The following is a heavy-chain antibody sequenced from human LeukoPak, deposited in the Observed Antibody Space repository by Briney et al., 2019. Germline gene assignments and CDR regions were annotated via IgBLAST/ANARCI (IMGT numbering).Heavy chain of an antibody. Sequence: ASVKVSCKASGYTFTGYYMHWARQAPGQGLEWMGWINPNSGGTNYAQKFQGRVTMTRDTSISTAYMELSRLRSDDTAVYYCAAGYSGSYLRFDYWGQGTLVTVSS. CDR2: INPNSGGT. J-gene: IGHJ4*02. CDR1: GYTFTGYY. V-gene: IGHV1-2*02. D-gene: IGHD1-26*01. CDR3: AAGYSGSYLRFDY.